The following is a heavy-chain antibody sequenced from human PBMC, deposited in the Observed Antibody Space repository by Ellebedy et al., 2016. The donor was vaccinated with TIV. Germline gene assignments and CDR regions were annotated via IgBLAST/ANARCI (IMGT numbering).Heavy chain of an antibody. D-gene: IGHD1-26*01. J-gene: IGHJ3*02. V-gene: IGHV3-23*01. CDR2: ISGSGGST. CDR1: GFTFSSYS. CDR3: AKDGGIVGAKDAFDI. Sequence: GESLKISCAASGFTFSSYSMNWVRQAPGKGLEWVSAISGSGGSTYYADSVKGRFTISRDNSKNTLYLQMNSLRAEDTALYYCAKDGGIVGAKDAFDIWGQGTMVTVSS.